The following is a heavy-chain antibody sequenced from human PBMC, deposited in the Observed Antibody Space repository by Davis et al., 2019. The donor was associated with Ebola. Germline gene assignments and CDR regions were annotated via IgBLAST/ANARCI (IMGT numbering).Heavy chain of an antibody. J-gene: IGHJ4*02. D-gene: IGHD2-15*01. CDR3: ARGGYYSFDY. V-gene: IGHV3-23*01. Sequence: PGGSLRLSCDASGFTFASSAMSWVRQAPGKGLECVSTFSSDTGNTYYTDSVKGRFTISRDNSRNTLYLQMNSLRAEDTAVYYCARGGYYSFDYWGQGTLVTVSS. CDR2: FSSDTGNT. CDR1: GFTFASSA.